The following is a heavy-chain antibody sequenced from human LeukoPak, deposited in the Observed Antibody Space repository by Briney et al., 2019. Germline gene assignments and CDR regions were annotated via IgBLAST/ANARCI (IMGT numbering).Heavy chain of an antibody. D-gene: IGHD6-13*01. CDR3: ARTYSSSWSYCDS. CDR2: INPSSGST. CDR1: GSTFTRYY. Sequence: ASVKVSCKASGSTFTRYYIHWVRQAPGQGLDWMGMINPSSGSTRFAQMFQDRVTMTRDTSTSAVYMELSSLTSEDTAMYYCARTYSSSWSYCDSWGQGTLVTVSS. V-gene: IGHV1-46*01. J-gene: IGHJ4*02.